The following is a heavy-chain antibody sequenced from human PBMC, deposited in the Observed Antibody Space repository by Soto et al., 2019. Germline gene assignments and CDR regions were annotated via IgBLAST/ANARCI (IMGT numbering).Heavy chain of an antibody. D-gene: IGHD2-2*01. V-gene: IGHV3-64*01. CDR2: ISSNGGSK. Sequence: GGSLRLSCAASGFTFSSYAMHWVRQAPGKGLEYVSAISSNGGSKYYANSVKGRFTISRDNSKNTLYLQMGSLRAEDRAVDYCARGRAPAAIRYYYYYGMDVWGQGTMVTVSS. CDR3: ARGRAPAAIRYYYYYGMDV. CDR1: GFTFSSYA. J-gene: IGHJ6*02.